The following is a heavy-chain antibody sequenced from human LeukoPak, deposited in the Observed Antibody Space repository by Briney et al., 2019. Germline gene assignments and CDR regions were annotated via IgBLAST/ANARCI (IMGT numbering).Heavy chain of an antibody. D-gene: IGHD7-27*01. J-gene: IGHJ3*01. CDR3: ARELGLNAFDV. Sequence: ASVKVSCKASGYTLTDNHLYWVRQAPGQGLEWMGWIDPNSGGTNFAQNFQGRLTMTRDTSISTAYMEQSRLTYDDTTVYYCARELGLNAFDVWGQGTMVTVSS. V-gene: IGHV1-2*02. CDR2: IDPNSGGT. CDR1: GYTLTDNH.